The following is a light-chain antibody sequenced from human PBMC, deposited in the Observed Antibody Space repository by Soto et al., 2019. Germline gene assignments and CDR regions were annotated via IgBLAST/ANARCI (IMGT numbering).Light chain of an antibody. V-gene: IGKV1-39*01. CDR2: AAS. Sequence: DIQMNQSPSSLSASVGDRVTITCRASQSISSYLNWYQQKPEKAPKLLIYAASSLQSWVPSRFSGSGSGTDFTLTISSLQPEDFATYYCQQSYSTPLYTFGQGTKLEIK. J-gene: IGKJ2*01. CDR1: QSISSY. CDR3: QQSYSTPLYT.